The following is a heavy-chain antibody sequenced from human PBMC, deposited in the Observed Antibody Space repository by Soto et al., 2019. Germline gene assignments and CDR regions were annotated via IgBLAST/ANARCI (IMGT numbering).Heavy chain of an antibody. V-gene: IGHV6-1*01. J-gene: IGHJ4*02. Sequence: QVQLQQSGPGLVKPSQTLSLTCAISGDSISTNNVAWNWIRQSPSGGLEWLGRTGYTSKWYNDYAVSVRSRITINPDTSKNQFSLQLNSVTPDDTAVYYCARGKYSAFDYWGQGTLVTVSS. CDR1: GDSISTNNVA. D-gene: IGHD5-18*01. CDR2: TGYTSKWYN. CDR3: ARGKYSAFDY.